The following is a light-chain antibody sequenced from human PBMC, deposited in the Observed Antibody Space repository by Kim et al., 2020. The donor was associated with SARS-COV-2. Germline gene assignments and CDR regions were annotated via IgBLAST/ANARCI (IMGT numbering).Light chain of an antibody. CDR1: SSDVGANDY. V-gene: IGLV2-14*03. J-gene: IGLJ3*02. Sequence: QSALTQPASVSGSAGQPITISCTGTSSDVGANDYVSWFQQHPGRVPKVVIFDVTERPSGVSSRFSGSKSGNTASLNISGLQAEDEADYYCVSFTTIDTWVFGGGTQLTVL. CDR3: VSFTTIDTWV. CDR2: DVT.